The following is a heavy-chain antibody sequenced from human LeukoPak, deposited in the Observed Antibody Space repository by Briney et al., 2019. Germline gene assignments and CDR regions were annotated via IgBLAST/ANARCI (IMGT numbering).Heavy chain of an antibody. Sequence: PGGSLRLSCAASGFTFSSYAMHWVRQAPGKGLEWVAVISYDGSNKYYADSVKGRFTISKDNSKITLYLQMNSLRAEDTAVYYCAREIGFWSGYYDYWGQGTLVTVSS. CDR2: ISYDGSNK. J-gene: IGHJ4*02. CDR1: GFTFSSYA. V-gene: IGHV3-30*01. CDR3: AREIGFWSGYYDY. D-gene: IGHD3-3*01.